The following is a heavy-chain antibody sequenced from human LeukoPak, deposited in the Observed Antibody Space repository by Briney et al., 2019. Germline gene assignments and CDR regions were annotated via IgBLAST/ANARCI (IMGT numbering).Heavy chain of an antibody. CDR3: ANNWNMDY. J-gene: IGHJ4*02. D-gene: IGHD1/OR15-1a*01. CDR2: ISASGGST. V-gene: IGHV3-23*01. CDR1: GFTFTNYA. Sequence: PGGSLRLSCAASGFTFTNYAMTWVRQAPGKGLEWVSGISASGGSTYYADSVKGRFTISRDNSRNKIYLQMNSLRAEDTAVYYCANNWNMDYWGQGTLVTVSS.